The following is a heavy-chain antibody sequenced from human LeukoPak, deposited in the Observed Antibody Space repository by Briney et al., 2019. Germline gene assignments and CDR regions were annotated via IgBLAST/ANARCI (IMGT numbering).Heavy chain of an antibody. D-gene: IGHD3-10*01. CDR1: GYSFRIYS. Sequence: GESLKISCKGSGYSFRIYSIGWVRQMPGKGLEGMLIIYPDDSDTIYRPSFQGQVTIPADKSLNTAYLQWSSLKDSHNALYYCARHVGGSDYNGQDDNWGQGTLVNVSS. J-gene: IGHJ4*02. CDR2: IYPDDSDT. V-gene: IGHV5-51*01. CDR3: ARHVGGSDYNGQDDN.